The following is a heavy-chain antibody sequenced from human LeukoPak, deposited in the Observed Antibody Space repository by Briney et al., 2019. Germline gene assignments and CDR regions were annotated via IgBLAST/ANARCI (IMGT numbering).Heavy chain of an antibody. CDR2: ISTYNGRT. CDR1: GFTFTSYG. J-gene: IGHJ6*03. Sequence: GSVKLSCAASGFTFTSYGMSWVRQAPGQGLEWVAGISTYNGRTDYAQSFKGRVTMTTDTSTSTLHMEMNSLRSDDTAVYYCARGRFVAEAGTKVYYYYMVGWGKGTTVTISS. V-gene: IGHV1-18*01. D-gene: IGHD6-19*01. CDR3: ARGRFVAEAGTKVYYYYMVG.